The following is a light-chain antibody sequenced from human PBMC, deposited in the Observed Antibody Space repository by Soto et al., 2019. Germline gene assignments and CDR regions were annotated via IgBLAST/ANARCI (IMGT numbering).Light chain of an antibody. CDR2: GAS. CDR3: QQYSSLWT. J-gene: IGKJ1*01. CDR1: QSVSNNY. V-gene: IGKV3-20*01. Sequence: EIVLTQSPGTLSLSPGERATLSCRTSQSVSNNYLAWYQQQPGQAPRLLIYGASSRATGIPDRFSGSGSGTDFTLSISRLEPEDFAVYYCQQYSSLWTFGQGTKVDIK.